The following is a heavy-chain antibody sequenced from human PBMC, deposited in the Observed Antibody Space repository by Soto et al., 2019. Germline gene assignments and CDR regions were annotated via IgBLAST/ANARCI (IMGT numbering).Heavy chain of an antibody. V-gene: IGHV4-34*01. Sequence: QVQLQQWGAGLLKPSETLSLTCAVYGGSFSGYYWSWIRQPPGKGLEWIGEINHSGSTNYNPSLKSRVTISVDTSKNQFSLKLSSVTAADTAVYYCARATVTFGGVIVFDYWGQGTLVTVSS. CDR3: ARATVTFGGVIVFDY. CDR2: INHSGST. CDR1: GGSFSGYY. D-gene: IGHD3-16*02. J-gene: IGHJ4*02.